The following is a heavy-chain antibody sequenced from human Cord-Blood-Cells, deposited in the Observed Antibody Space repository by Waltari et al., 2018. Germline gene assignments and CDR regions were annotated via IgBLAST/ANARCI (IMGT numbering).Heavy chain of an antibody. D-gene: IGHD6-6*01. Sequence: QVQLVQSGAEVKKPGASVKVSCKVSGYTLTELSMHWVRQAPGKGLEWMGGVAPGDVETISRQSFQGRVTIPEATAQDTANMGLRSLRSEDTAVYYCATEPRLELAARDDAFDIWGQGTMVTVSS. J-gene: IGHJ3*02. CDR1: GYTLTELS. CDR3: ATEPRLELAARDDAFDI. CDR2: VAPGDVET. V-gene: IGHV1-24*01.